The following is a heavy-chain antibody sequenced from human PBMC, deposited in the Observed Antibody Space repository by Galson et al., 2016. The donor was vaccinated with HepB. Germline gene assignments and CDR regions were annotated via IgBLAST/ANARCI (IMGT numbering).Heavy chain of an antibody. Sequence: SLRLSCAASGFSFSSYAMSWVRQAPGKGLEWVSAISGSAGSTYYADSVKGRFTISRDNSKNTLYLQMNSLRAEDTAIYYCVKEDQQIVRRGRNYFQHWGQGTLVTVSS. CDR3: VKEDQQIVRRGRNYFQH. CDR1: GFSFSSYA. CDR2: ISGSAGST. D-gene: IGHD2-15*01. V-gene: IGHV3-23*01. J-gene: IGHJ1*01.